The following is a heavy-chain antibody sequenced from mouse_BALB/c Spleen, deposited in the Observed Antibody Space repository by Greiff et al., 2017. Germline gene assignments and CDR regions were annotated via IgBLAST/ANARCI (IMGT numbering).Heavy chain of an antibody. CDR1: GFTFSSYW. CDR3: TRGNYAYYFDY. D-gene: IGHD2-1*01. Sequence: EVQGVESGGGLVQPGGSMKLSCVASGFTFSSYWMSWVRQSPEKGLEWVAEIRLKSDNYATHYAESVKGKFTISRDDSKSRLYLQMNSLRAEDTGIYYCTRGNYAYYFDYWGQGTTLTVSS. CDR2: IRLKSDNYAT. J-gene: IGHJ2*01. V-gene: IGHV6-6*02.